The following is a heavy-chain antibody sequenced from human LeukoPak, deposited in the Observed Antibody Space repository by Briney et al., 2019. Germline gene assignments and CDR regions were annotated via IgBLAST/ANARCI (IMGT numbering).Heavy chain of an antibody. CDR1: GYTFTSYY. V-gene: IGHV1-69*13. CDR3: ASVRYQLGYCSSTSCYSFDY. J-gene: IGHJ4*02. CDR2: IIPIFGTA. D-gene: IGHD2-2*02. Sequence: GASVKVSCKASGYTFTSYYMHWVRQAPGQGLEWMGGIIPIFGTANYAQKFQGRVTITADESTSTAYMELSSLRSEDTAVYYCASVRYQLGYCSSTSCYSFDYWGQGTLVTVSS.